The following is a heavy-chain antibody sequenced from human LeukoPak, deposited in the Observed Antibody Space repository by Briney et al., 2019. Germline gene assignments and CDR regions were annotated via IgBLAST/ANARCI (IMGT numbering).Heavy chain of an antibody. CDR1: GFTFSSYA. Sequence: GGSLRLSCAASGFTFSSYAMSWVRQAPGKGLEWVSAISGSGGSTYYADSVKGRFTISRDNSKNTLSLHMNSLRAEDTSLYYCAKDRAAGAVTTYDSWGQGTLVTVSS. D-gene: IGHD4-17*01. J-gene: IGHJ4*02. V-gene: IGHV3-23*01. CDR2: ISGSGGST. CDR3: AKDRAAGAVTTYDS.